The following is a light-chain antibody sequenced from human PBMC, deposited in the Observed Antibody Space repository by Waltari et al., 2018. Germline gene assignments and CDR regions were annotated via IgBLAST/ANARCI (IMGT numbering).Light chain of an antibody. CDR1: HSLLHSNGNTY. CDR3: MQSLQALWT. Sequence: DIVVTPSPLSLPVTPGEPASIPCRATHSLLHSNGNTYLDWYLQKPGKSPQLLIYLGSNRASGVPDRFSGSGSGTDFTLKISRVEAEDVGVYYCMQSLQALWTFGQGTKVEFK. CDR2: LGS. J-gene: IGKJ1*01. V-gene: IGKV2-28*01.